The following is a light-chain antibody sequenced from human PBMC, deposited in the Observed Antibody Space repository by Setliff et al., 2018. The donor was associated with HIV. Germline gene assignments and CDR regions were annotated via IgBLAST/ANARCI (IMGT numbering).Light chain of an antibody. J-gene: IGKJ2*01. V-gene: IGKV1-5*03. CDR3: QQFNKDPYT. CDR1: QSISVW. Sequence: DIQMTQSPSTLSASVGDRVTITCRASQSISVWLAWYQQKPGKGPKVLIYKASNLESGVPSRFSGSGSGTEFTLTISSLQPDDFATYYCQQFNKDPYTFGQGTKVDIK. CDR2: KAS.